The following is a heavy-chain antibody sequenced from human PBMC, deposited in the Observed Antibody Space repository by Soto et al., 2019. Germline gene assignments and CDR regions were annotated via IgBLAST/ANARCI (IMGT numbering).Heavy chain of an antibody. CDR2: VNNDGTDT. CDR1: GFTFSNYW. D-gene: IGHD6-13*01. J-gene: IGHJ6*02. Sequence: EVQLVESGGGLVQPGGSLRLSCAASGFTFSNYWMYWVRQAPGKGLVWVSRVNNDGTDTTHADSVKGRFTISSDNAENTLYLQMNSLRAEDTAVYYCARGGLQHALDVWGQGSTVTVSS. CDR3: ARGGLQHALDV. V-gene: IGHV3-74*03.